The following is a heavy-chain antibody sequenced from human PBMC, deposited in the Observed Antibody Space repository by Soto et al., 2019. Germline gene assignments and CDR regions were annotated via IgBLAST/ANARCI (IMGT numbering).Heavy chain of an antibody. Sequence: QVQLQESGPGLVKPSQTLSLTCTVSGGSISSGGYYWSWIRQHPGKGLEWIGYIYYSGSTYYNPSLKSRVTISVDTSKNQVSLKLSSVTAADTAVYYCARLVCTNGVCYLDYWGQGTLVTVSS. D-gene: IGHD2-8*01. J-gene: IGHJ4*02. CDR3: ARLVCTNGVCYLDY. V-gene: IGHV4-31*03. CDR1: GGSISSGGYY. CDR2: IYYSGST.